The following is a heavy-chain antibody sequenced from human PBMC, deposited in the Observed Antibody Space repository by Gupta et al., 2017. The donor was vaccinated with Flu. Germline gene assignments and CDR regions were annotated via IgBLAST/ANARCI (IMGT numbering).Heavy chain of an antibody. Sequence: SSYWMHWVRQAPGKGLVWVSRINSDGSSTSYADAVKGRFTISRDNAKNTLYLQMNSLRAEDTAVYYCARACCNLYYYMDVGGKGTTVTVSS. J-gene: IGHJ6*03. V-gene: IGHV3-74*01. D-gene: IGHD4-4*01. CDR2: INSDGSST. CDR1: SSYW. CDR3: ARACCNLYYYMDV.